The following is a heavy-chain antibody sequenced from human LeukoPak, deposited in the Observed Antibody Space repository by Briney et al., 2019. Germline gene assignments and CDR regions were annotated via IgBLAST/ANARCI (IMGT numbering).Heavy chain of an antibody. J-gene: IGHJ4*02. CDR2: IYTSGST. CDR3: ARERVLRFLEWFDY. D-gene: IGHD3-3*01. V-gene: IGHV4-4*07. Sequence: SETLSLTCTVSGGSISSYYWSWIRQPAGKGLEWIGRIYTSGSTNYNPSLKSRVTISVDTSKNQFSLKLSSVTAADTAVYYCARERVLRFLEWFDYWGQGTLVTVSS. CDR1: GGSISSYY.